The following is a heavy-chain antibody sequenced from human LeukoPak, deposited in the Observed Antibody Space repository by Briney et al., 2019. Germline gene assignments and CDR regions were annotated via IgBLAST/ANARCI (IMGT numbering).Heavy chain of an antibody. V-gene: IGHV3-53*01. CDR2: IYSDGST. J-gene: IGHJ4*02. D-gene: IGHD6-13*01. Sequence: GGSLRLSCTASGFSVSNNYMSWVRQAPGKGLEWVSVIYSDGSTYYADSVKGRFTISRDNSKNTLYLQMNSLRAEDTAVYYCAKELGSSWYSYFDYWGQGTLVTVSS. CDR1: GFSVSNNY. CDR3: AKELGSSWYSYFDY.